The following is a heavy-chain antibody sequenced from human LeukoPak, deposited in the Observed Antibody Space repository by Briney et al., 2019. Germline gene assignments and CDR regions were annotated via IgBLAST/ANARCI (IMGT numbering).Heavy chain of an antibody. V-gene: IGHV4-39*07. D-gene: IGHD3-10*01. J-gene: IGHJ4*02. CDR2: ISHSGST. Sequence: SETLSLTCTVSGGSISSGDYYWSWIRQPPGKGLEWIGEISHSGSTNYNPSLKSRVTISVDTSKNQFSLKLSSVTAADTAVYYCARGPRHRGSKLQSGVGRYFDYWGQGTLVTVSS. CDR1: GGSISSGDYY. CDR3: ARGPRHRGSKLQSGVGRYFDY.